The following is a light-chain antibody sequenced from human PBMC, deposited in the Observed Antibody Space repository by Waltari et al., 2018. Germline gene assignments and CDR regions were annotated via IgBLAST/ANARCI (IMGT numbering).Light chain of an antibody. V-gene: IGKV3-20*01. CDR2: GAS. CDR1: QTVRTTY. Sequence: EIVLTQSPGTLSLSPGERGTLSCRASQTVRTTYLAWYQQKPGQAPTLLIYGASSRATGIPDRFSGSGSGIDFSLTISSLEPEDFAVYYCQQYDISPLTFGGGTKVEIK. J-gene: IGKJ4*01. CDR3: QQYDISPLT.